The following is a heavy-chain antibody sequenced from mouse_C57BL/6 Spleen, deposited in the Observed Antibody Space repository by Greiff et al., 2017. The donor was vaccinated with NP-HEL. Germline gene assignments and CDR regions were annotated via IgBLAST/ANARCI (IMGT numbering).Heavy chain of an antibody. Sequence: EVKLMESGGGLVKPGGSLKLSCAASGFTFSSYAMSWVRQTPEKRLEWVATISDGGSYTYYPDNVKGRFTISRDNAKNNLYLQMSHLKSEDTAMYYCARDLITRYYAMDYWGQGTSVTVSS. CDR1: GFTFSSYA. D-gene: IGHD2-4*01. J-gene: IGHJ4*01. CDR2: ISDGGSYT. CDR3: ARDLITRYYAMDY. V-gene: IGHV5-4*01.